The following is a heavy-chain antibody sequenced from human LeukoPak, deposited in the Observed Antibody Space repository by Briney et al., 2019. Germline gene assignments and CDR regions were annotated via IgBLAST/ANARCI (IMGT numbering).Heavy chain of an antibody. J-gene: IGHJ4*02. CDR1: GFTFSSYA. CDR3: ARAGDCSSTNCYRPFDY. D-gene: IGHD2-2*01. Sequence: PGRSLRLSCAASGFTFSSYALHWVRRAPGKGLEWVAIVSHDGSNKDYADSVRGRFTISRDNSNNTLFLQMNSLRPEDTAVYYCARAGDCSSTNCYRPFDYWGQGTLVTVSS. CDR2: VSHDGSNK. V-gene: IGHV3-30*04.